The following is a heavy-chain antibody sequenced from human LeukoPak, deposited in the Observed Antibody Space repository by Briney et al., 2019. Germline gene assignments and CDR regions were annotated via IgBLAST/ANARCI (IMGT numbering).Heavy chain of an antibody. V-gene: IGHV1-8*01. CDR1: GYTFTSYD. J-gene: IGHJ6*02. Sequence: ASVKVSCKASGYTFTSYDINWVRQATGQGLEWMGWMNPNSGNTGYAQKFQGRVTMTRNTSISTAYMELSSLRSEDTAVYYCSIGVYGNGYDFVTGYYYGMDVLGQGTTVTVSS. CDR2: MNPNSGNT. D-gene: IGHD3-9*01. CDR3: SIGVYGNGYDFVTGYYYGMDV.